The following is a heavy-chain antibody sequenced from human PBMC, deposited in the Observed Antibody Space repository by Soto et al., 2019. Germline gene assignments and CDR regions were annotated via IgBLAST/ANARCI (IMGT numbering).Heavy chain of an antibody. CDR2: IVVGSGNT. V-gene: IGHV1-58*02. CDR1: VFTFTSSA. CDR3: ARDDYYDILTGYFRRPRDAFDI. J-gene: IGHJ3*02. Sequence: SVKVSCKASVFTFTSSAMQWVRQARGQRLEWIGWIVVGSGNTNYAQKFQERVTITRDMSTSTAYMELSSLRSDDTAVYYCARDDYYDILTGYFRRPRDAFDIWGQGTMVTVSS. D-gene: IGHD3-9*01.